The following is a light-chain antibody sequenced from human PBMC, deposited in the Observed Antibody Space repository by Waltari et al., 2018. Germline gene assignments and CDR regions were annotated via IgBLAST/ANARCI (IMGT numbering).Light chain of an antibody. J-gene: IGKJ1*01. CDR1: QSLLHSNEYDR. V-gene: IGKV2-28*01. CDR2: LGS. CDR3: MQALRALWT. Sequence: QSLLHSNEYDRLDGYRQNPVQSPQLLIYLGSNRASGVPDRFSGSVSGTDFTLKISRVEAEDVGVYYCMQALRALWTFGQGTKVEIK.